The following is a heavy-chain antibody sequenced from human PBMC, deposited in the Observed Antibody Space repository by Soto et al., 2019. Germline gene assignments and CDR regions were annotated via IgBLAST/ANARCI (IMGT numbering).Heavy chain of an antibody. Sequence: ASVKVSCKASGYTFTGYYMHWVRQAPGQGLEWMGWINPNSGGTNYAQKFQGRVTMTRDTSISTAYMELSRLRSDDTAVYYCARGSIVIMEYAVEYWGQRTLVTVCS. V-gene: IGHV1-2*02. CDR1: GYTFTGYY. CDR2: INPNSGGT. D-gene: IGHD2-8*01. CDR3: ARGSIVIMEYAVEY. J-gene: IGHJ4*02.